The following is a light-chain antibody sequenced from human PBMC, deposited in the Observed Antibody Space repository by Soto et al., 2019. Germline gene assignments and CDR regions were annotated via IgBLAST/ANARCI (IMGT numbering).Light chain of an antibody. J-gene: IGKJ3*01. Sequence: EIVFTQSPGTLSLSPGESATLSCGASESVSSSYLAWYQQKPGQAPRLLIYGATTRLRGVPDRFSGSGSGTDFTLTISRLEPEDFAVYYCQQYGSSPFTFGPGTKVDIK. CDR1: ESVSSSY. CDR3: QQYGSSPFT. CDR2: GAT. V-gene: IGKV3-20*01.